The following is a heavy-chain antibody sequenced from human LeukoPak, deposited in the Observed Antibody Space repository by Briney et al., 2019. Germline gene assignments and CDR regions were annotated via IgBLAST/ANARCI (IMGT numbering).Heavy chain of an antibody. Sequence: SSETLSLTCTVSGGSISSYYWSWIRQPPGKGLEWIGYIYYSGSTNYNPSLKSRVTISVDTSKNQFSLKLSSVTAADTAVYYCARARLSSSAARPRYFDYWGQGTLVTVSS. CDR2: IYYSGST. CDR1: GGSISSYY. J-gene: IGHJ4*02. V-gene: IGHV4-59*01. CDR3: ARARLSSSAARPRYFDY. D-gene: IGHD6-6*01.